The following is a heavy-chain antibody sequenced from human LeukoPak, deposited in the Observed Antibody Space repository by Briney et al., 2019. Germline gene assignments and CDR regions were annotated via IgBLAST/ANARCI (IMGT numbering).Heavy chain of an antibody. CDR1: GGSFSGYY. Sequence: SETLSLTCAVYGGSFSGYYWSWIRQPPGKGLEWIGEINHSGSTNYNPSLKSRVTISVDTSKNQFSLKLSSVTAADTAVYYCARSARYFHNWFDPWGQGTLVTVSS. V-gene: IGHV4-34*01. D-gene: IGHD3-9*01. CDR3: ARSARYFHNWFDP. CDR2: INHSGST. J-gene: IGHJ5*02.